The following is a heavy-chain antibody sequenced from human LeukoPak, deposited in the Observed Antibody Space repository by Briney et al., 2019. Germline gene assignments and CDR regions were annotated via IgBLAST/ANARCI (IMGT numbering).Heavy chain of an antibody. Sequence: TGGSLRLSCAASGFTFSSYDMHWVRQAPGKGLEWVAFIRYDGSNKYYADSVKGRFTISRDNSKNTLYLQMNSLRAEDTAVYYCAKPRVTAIPHDAFDIWGQGTMVTVSS. CDR1: GFTFSSYD. CDR3: AKPRVTAIPHDAFDI. V-gene: IGHV3-30*02. D-gene: IGHD2-21*02. J-gene: IGHJ3*02. CDR2: IRYDGSNK.